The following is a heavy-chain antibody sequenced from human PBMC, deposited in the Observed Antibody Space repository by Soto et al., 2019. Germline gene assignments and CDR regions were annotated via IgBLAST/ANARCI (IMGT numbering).Heavy chain of an antibody. CDR3: AKDHSVGSSGYYTLFDY. CDR1: GFTFSNYG. J-gene: IGHJ4*02. Sequence: VGSLRLSCAASGFTFSNYGTHWVRQAPGKGLEWVAVISYDGSSKYYADSVKGRFTISRDNSKNTLYLHMNSLRAEDTAVYYCAKDHSVGSSGYYTLFDYWGQGTLVTVSS. V-gene: IGHV3-30*18. CDR2: ISYDGSSK. D-gene: IGHD3-22*01.